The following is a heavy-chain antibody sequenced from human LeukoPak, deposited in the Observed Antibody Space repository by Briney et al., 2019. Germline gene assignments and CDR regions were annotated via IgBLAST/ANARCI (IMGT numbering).Heavy chain of an antibody. CDR1: GGTFSSYA. J-gene: IGHJ4*02. CDR2: IIPIFGTA. D-gene: IGHD3-10*01. V-gene: IGHV1-69*01. CDR3: ARDPYYYGSGSYYRPGLDY. Sequence: SVKVSCKASGGTFSSYAIGWVRQAPGQGLEWMGGIIPIFGTANYAQKFQGRVTITADESTSTAYMELSSLRSEDTAVYYCARDPYYYGSGSYYRPGLDYWGQGTLVTVSS.